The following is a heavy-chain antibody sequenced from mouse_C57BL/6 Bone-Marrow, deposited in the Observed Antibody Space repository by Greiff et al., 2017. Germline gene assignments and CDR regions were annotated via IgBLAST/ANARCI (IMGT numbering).Heavy chain of an antibody. Sequence: VKLVESGPGLVQPSQSLSITCTVSGFSLTSYGVHWVRQSPGKGLEWLGVIWRGGSTDYTAAFMSRLSITKDNSKSQVFFKMNSLQADDTAIYYCAKASFYYDYDGYAMDYWGQGTSVTVSS. D-gene: IGHD2-4*01. CDR3: AKASFYYDYDGYAMDY. V-gene: IGHV2-5*01. CDR2: IWRGGST. J-gene: IGHJ4*01. CDR1: GFSLTSYG.